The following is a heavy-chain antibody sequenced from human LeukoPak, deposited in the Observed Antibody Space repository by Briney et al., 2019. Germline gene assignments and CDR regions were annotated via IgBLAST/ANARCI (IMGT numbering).Heavy chain of an antibody. D-gene: IGHD6-19*01. CDR3: ARDGGSGWYGEGGDY. CDR2: INHSGST. Sequence: PSETLSLTCAVYGGSFSGYYWSWIRQPPGKGLEWIGEINHSGSTNYNPSLKSRVTISVDTSKNQFSLKLSSVTAADTAVYYCARDGGSGWYGEGGDYWGQGTLVTVSS. CDR1: GGSFSGYY. V-gene: IGHV4-34*01. J-gene: IGHJ4*02.